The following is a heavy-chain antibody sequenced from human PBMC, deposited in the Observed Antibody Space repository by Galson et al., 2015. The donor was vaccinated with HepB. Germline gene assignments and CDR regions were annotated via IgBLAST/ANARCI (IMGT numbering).Heavy chain of an antibody. J-gene: IGHJ6*02. CDR1: GYSISTSYY. Sequence: LSLTCAVSGYSISTSYYWDWIRQPPGKGLEWIGTIYHSGTAYYNPSLKSRVTISVDTSKNQFSLKLSSVTAADTAVYFCAREKISLVRGVTPYYYYYGMDAWGQGTTVTVSS. D-gene: IGHD3-10*01. CDR3: AREKISLVRGVTPYYYYYGMDA. CDR2: IYHSGTA. V-gene: IGHV4-38-2*02.